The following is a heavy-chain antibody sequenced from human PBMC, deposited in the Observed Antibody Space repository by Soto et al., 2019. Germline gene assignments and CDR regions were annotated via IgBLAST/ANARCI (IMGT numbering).Heavy chain of an antibody. CDR3: AREKMATTLDC. D-gene: IGHD5-12*01. Sequence: QVQLVESGGGVVQPGRSLRLSCAASGFTFSSYAMHWVRQAPGKGLEWVAVISYDGSNKYYADSVKGRFTISRDNSKNTLYLQMNSLRAEDTAVYYCAREKMATTLDCWGQGTLVTVSS. V-gene: IGHV3-30-3*01. CDR1: GFTFSSYA. J-gene: IGHJ4*02. CDR2: ISYDGSNK.